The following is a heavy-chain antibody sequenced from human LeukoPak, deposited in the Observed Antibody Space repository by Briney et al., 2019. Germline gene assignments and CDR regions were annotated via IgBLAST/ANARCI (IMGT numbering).Heavy chain of an antibody. CDR2: SNVDGSKT. Sequence: GGSLSLSCVASGFTFPSSWIPWVRQAPGEGLVWVSRSNVDGSKTGYADSVKGRFISSRDNAKNTAYLQMNSLRAEDTAVYYCARDFYYGLDVWGQGTTVTVSS. V-gene: IGHV3-74*01. J-gene: IGHJ6*02. CDR1: GFTFPSSW. CDR3: ARDFYYGLDV.